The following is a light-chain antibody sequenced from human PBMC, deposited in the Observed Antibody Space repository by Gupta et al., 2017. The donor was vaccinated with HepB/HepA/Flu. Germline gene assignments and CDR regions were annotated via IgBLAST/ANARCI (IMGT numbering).Light chain of an antibody. Sequence: QSVLTLPPFASGAPVPRVTISCSGSSSNIGSNTVNWYQQHPGTAPKLLIYSNNQRPSGVPDRFSGSKSGTAATLAISGLQAEDEADYYCAAWDDSLNGWVFGGGTKLTVL. CDR2: SNN. CDR3: AAWDDSLNGWV. V-gene: IGLV1-44*01. J-gene: IGLJ3*02. CDR1: SSNIGSNT.